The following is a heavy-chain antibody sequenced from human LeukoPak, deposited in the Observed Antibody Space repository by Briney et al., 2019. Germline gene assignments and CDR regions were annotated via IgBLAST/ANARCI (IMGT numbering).Heavy chain of an antibody. CDR1: VFTFRSYS. D-gene: IGHD3-22*01. CDR3: AKVGSGYYDHLDF. Sequence: AGGSVKLSCAASVFTFRSYSIRWVRHAPGKGLEWVSAISSSGGSTYHADSVRGRFTISRDNSKNTQYLQMNSLRVEDTAVYYCAKVGSGYYDHLDFWGQGILVTVSS. V-gene: IGHV3-23*01. J-gene: IGHJ4*02. CDR2: ISSSGGST.